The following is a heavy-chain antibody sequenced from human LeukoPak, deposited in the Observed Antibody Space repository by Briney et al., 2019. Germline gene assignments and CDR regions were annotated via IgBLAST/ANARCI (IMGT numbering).Heavy chain of an antibody. CDR3: ARQPNYMDV. CDR2: IYPGDSDT. Sequence: GESLKISCKGSGYIFTNYWIGWVRQMPGKGLEWMGIIYPGDSDTRYSPSFRGQVTMSADKSINTAYLQWSSLKASDTAIYYCARQPNYMDVWGKGTTVTVSS. CDR1: GYIFTNYW. J-gene: IGHJ6*03. V-gene: IGHV5-51*01.